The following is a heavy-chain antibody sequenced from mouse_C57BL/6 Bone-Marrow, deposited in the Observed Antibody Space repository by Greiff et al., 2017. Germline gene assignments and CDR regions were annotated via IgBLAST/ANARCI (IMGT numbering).Heavy chain of an antibody. Sequence: VKLQQPGAELVKPGASVKMSCKASGYTFTSYWITWVKQRPGQGLEWIGDIYPGSGSTNYNEKFKSKATLTVDTSSSTAYMQLSSLTSEDSAVYYCARGQLRLRPWFAYWGQGTLVTVSA. V-gene: IGHV1-55*01. CDR3: ARGQLRLRPWFAY. D-gene: IGHD3-2*02. CDR2: IYPGSGST. CDR1: GYTFTSYW. J-gene: IGHJ3*01.